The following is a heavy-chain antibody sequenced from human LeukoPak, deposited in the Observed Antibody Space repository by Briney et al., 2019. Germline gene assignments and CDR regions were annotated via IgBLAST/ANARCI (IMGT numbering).Heavy chain of an antibody. V-gene: IGHV3-7*01. CDR2: IKLDGSQK. CDR3: ARDHWGSGSYVGVSDY. Sequence: GGSLRLSCAASGFTFSNYGMHWVRQAPGRGLEWVANIKLDGSQKYYVDSVKGRFTISRDNAKNSLYLQMSSLRAEGTAVYYCARDHWGSGSYVGVSDYWGQGTLVTVSS. D-gene: IGHD3-10*01. CDR1: GFTFSNYG. J-gene: IGHJ4*02.